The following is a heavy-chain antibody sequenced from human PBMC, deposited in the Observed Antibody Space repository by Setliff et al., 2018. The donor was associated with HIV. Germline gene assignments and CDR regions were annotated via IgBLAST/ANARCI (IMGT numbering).Heavy chain of an antibody. CDR1: GFSVSNND. J-gene: IGHJ4*02. Sequence: GGSLRLSCAASGFSVSNNDMSWVRQAPGKGLEWVSVIYSGGGTYYADSVKGRFTISRDTSKNTLYLQMNSLRAEDTAVYYCALAGRAVYYWGQGTLVTVSS. V-gene: IGHV3-66*01. D-gene: IGHD6-19*01. CDR2: IYSGGGT. CDR3: ALAGRAVYY.